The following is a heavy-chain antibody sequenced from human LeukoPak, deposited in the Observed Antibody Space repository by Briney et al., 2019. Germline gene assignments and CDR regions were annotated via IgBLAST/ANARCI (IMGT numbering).Heavy chain of an antibody. Sequence: ASVNVSCKASGYTFTGDDNHWGRQSPGQGLEWMGWINPNSGGTNYAQKFQGRVTMTRDTSISTAYLELSRLRSDDTAVYYCERDMVEREVGRGGDSFEEGGQGTLVTVSS. CDR3: ERDMVEREVGRGGDSFEE. CDR1: GYTFTGDD. CDR2: INPNSGGT. J-gene: IGHJ4*02. D-gene: IGHD2-21*01. V-gene: IGHV1-2*02.